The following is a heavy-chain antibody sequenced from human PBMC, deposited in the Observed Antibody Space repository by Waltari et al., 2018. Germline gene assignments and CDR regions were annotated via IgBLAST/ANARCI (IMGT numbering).Heavy chain of an antibody. Sequence: QVQLQESGPGLVKPSETLSLTCTVSGYSISSGYYWGWIRQPPGKGLEWIGSIYHSGSTYSNPSLKSRVTISVDTSKNQFSLKLSSVTAADTAVYYCARDPTPAPYYDSSGYYRSSAFDIWGQGTMVTVSS. D-gene: IGHD3-22*01. CDR2: IYHSGST. CDR3: ARDPTPAPYYDSSGYYRSSAFDI. J-gene: IGHJ3*02. CDR1: GYSISSGYY. V-gene: IGHV4-38-2*02.